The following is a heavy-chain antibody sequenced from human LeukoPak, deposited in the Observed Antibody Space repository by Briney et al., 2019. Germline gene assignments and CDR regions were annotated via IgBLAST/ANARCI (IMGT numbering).Heavy chain of an antibody. CDR2: VWFDGENN. CDR1: GFTFASYI. J-gene: IGHJ3*01. V-gene: IGHV3-33*06. D-gene: IGHD3-16*01. Sequence: GGSLRLSCVASGFTFASYIIHWVRQPPGKGLEWVAVVWFDGENNYYAESVKGRFTVSRDNSKNMLYLQMNSLRVEDTAAYYCAKGGGRPIDDAFDLWGQGTMVTVSS. CDR3: AKGGGRPIDDAFDL.